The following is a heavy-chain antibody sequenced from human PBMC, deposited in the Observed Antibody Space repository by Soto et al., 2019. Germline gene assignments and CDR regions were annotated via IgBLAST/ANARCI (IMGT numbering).Heavy chain of an antibody. CDR1: GYTFTSYY. D-gene: IGHD2-2*01. CDR3: ARERYQVISDGMDV. Sequence: ASVKVSCKASGYTFTSYYIHWVREPPGQGLEWMGWINPQTGGTSYAQKFQGRVTLSRDASINTAYLELSRLRFDDAAVYFCARERYQVISDGMDVWGQGTRVTVSS. J-gene: IGHJ6*02. V-gene: IGHV1-2*02. CDR2: INPQTGGT.